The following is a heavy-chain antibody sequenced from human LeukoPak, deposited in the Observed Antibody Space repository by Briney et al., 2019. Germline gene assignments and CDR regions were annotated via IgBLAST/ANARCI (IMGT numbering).Heavy chain of an antibody. CDR3: ARGSLTTAAMDV. V-gene: IGHV4-39*07. Sequence: SETLSLTCTVSGGSISSSNYYWGWIRQPPGKGLEWIGSIYYSGSTFYNPSLKSRVTISVDTSKNQFSLKLSSVTAADTAVYYCARGSLTTAAMDVWGKGTTVTVSS. CDR2: IYYSGST. D-gene: IGHD2/OR15-2a*01. CDR1: GGSISSSNYY. J-gene: IGHJ6*03.